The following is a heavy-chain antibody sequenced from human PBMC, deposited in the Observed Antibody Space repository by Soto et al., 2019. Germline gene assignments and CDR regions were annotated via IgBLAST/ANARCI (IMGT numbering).Heavy chain of an antibody. CDR1: GFTFSSYG. D-gene: IGHD3-9*01. J-gene: IGHJ6*02. Sequence: GGSLRLSCAASGFTFSSYGMHWVRQAPGKGLEWVAVISYDGSNKYYADSVKGRFTISRDNSKNTLYLQMNSLRAEDTAVYYCAKDSLYYDILTGYYELWESYYYYGMDVWGQGTTVTVSS. V-gene: IGHV3-30*18. CDR2: ISYDGSNK. CDR3: AKDSLYYDILTGYYELWESYYYYGMDV.